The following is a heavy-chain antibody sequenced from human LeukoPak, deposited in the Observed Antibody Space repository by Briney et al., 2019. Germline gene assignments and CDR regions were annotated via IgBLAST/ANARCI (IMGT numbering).Heavy chain of an antibody. CDR1: GFTFSSYS. V-gene: IGHV3-21*01. Sequence: GGSLRLSCAASGFTFSSYSMNWVCQAPGKGLEWVSSISSSSSYIYYADSVKGRFIISRDNAKNSLYLQMNSLRAEDTAVYYCAREPQEVGAFDYWGQGTLVTVSS. D-gene: IGHD1-26*01. CDR2: ISSSSSYI. J-gene: IGHJ4*02. CDR3: AREPQEVGAFDY.